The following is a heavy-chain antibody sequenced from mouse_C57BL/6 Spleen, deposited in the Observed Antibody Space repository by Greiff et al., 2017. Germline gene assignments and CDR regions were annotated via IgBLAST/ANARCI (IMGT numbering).Heavy chain of an antibody. CDR3: ARSHWSNYLDY. CDR2: IYPGDGDT. D-gene: IGHD4-1*01. CDR1: GYAFSSSW. J-gene: IGHJ2*01. V-gene: IGHV1-82*01. Sequence: QVQLQQSGPELVKPGASVKISCKASGYAFSSSWMNWVKQRPGKGLEWIGRIYPGDGDTNYNGKFKGKATLTADKSSGTAYMQLSSLTSEDSAVYFCARSHWSNYLDYGGQGTTLTVSS.